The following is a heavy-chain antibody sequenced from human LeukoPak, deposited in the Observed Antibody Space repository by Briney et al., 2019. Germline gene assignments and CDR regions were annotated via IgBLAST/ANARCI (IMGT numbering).Heavy chain of an antibody. V-gene: IGHV4-39*01. D-gene: IGHD3-22*01. CDR1: GGSISSSSYY. CDR3: ARLIVGYDSSGYYSNDY. Sequence: SETLSLTCTVSGGSISSSSYYWGWIRQPPGKGLEWIGSIYYSGSTYYNPSLKSRVTISVDTSKNLFSLKLSSVTAADTAVYYCARLIVGYDSSGYYSNDYWGQGTLVTVSS. J-gene: IGHJ4*02. CDR2: IYYSGST.